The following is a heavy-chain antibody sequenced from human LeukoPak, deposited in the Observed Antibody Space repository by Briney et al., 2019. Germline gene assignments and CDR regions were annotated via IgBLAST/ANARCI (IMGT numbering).Heavy chain of an antibody. Sequence: PSETLSLTCAVYGASFSGYYWSWVRQPPGKGLEWLGEINHSGSTNYNPSLKSRVTISVDTSKNQFSLKLSSVTAADTAVYYCARGRGYSYVTPTGYWGQGTLVTVSS. CDR2: INHSGST. J-gene: IGHJ4*02. CDR1: GASFSGYY. V-gene: IGHV4-34*01. D-gene: IGHD5-18*01. CDR3: ARGRGYSYVTPTGY.